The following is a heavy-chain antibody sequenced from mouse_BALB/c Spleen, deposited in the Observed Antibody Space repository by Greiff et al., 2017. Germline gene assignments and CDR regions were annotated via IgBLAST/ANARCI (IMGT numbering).Heavy chain of an antibody. Sequence: VQLQQPGAELVKPGASVKLSCKASGYTFTSYYMYWVKQRPGQGLEWIGGINPSNGGTNFNEKFKSKATLTVDKSSSTAYMQLSSLTSEDSAVYYCTREGTYYDYDGFAYWGQGTLVTVSA. CDR2: INPSNGGT. V-gene: IGHV1S81*02. J-gene: IGHJ3*01. CDR1: GYTFTSYY. CDR3: TREGTYYDYDGFAY. D-gene: IGHD2-4*01.